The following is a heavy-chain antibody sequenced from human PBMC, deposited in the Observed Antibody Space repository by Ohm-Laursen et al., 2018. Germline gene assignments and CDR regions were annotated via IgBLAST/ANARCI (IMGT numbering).Heavy chain of an antibody. D-gene: IGHD1-26*01. CDR3: AKMVGAWDFFDY. Sequence: SLRLSCSASGFTFSSFGMHWVRQAPGKGLEWVSGITWNSGTITYADSVKGRFTISRDNAKNSLYLQMNSLRAEDTALYYCAKMVGAWDFFDYWGQGTLVTVSS. J-gene: IGHJ4*02. V-gene: IGHV3-9*01. CDR2: ITWNSGTI. CDR1: GFTFSSFG.